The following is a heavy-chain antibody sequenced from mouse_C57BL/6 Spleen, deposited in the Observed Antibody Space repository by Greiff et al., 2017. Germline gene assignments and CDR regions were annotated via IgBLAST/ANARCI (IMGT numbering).Heavy chain of an antibody. Sequence: EVQLQQSGAELVRPGASVKLSCTASGFNIKDYYMHWVKQRPEQGLEWIGRIDPEDGDTEYAPKFPGKATMTADTSSNTAYLQLSSLTSEDTAVYYCTTSYYYGSSYGYFDVWGTGTTVTVSS. J-gene: IGHJ1*03. CDR2: IDPEDGDT. CDR3: TTSYYYGSSYGYFDV. V-gene: IGHV14-1*01. CDR1: GFNIKDYY. D-gene: IGHD1-1*01.